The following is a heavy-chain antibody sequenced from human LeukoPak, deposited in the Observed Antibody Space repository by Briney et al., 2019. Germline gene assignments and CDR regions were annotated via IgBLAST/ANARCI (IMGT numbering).Heavy chain of an antibody. CDR2: IYSGGST. Sequence: PGGSLRLSCAASGFTVSSNYMSWVRQAPGKGLEWVSVIYSGGSTYYADSVKGRFPISRDNSKNTLYLQMNSLRAEDTAVYYCARALRTTPDAFDIWGQGTMVTVSS. CDR1: GFTVSSNY. V-gene: IGHV3-53*01. CDR3: ARALRTTPDAFDI. D-gene: IGHD2/OR15-2a*01. J-gene: IGHJ3*02.